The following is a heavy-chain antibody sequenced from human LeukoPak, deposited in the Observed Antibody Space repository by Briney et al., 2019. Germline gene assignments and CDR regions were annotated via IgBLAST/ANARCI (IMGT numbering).Heavy chain of an antibody. V-gene: IGHV1-2*02. D-gene: IGHD5-24*01. CDR1: GYTFTSYA. Sequence: GASESVSCKASGYTFTSYAIHWVRQAPGQGLEWMGWITPSGGTNYPQKFQGRVAITWDTSITTAYMDLSRLTSDDTAVYYCARDRYGDGFAHLDYWGQGALVTVSS. CDR3: ARDRYGDGFAHLDY. J-gene: IGHJ4*02. CDR2: ITPSGGT.